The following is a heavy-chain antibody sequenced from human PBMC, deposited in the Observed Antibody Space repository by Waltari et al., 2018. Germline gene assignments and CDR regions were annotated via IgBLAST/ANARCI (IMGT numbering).Heavy chain of an antibody. CDR2: ISSSSSYI. CDR3: ARDPATGATSDY. D-gene: IGHD1-1*01. CDR1: GFTFSRYR. J-gene: IGHJ4*02. Sequence: EVQLVESGGGLVKPGGSLRLSRPASGFTFSRYRLTWVRQAPGKGLEWVSSISSSSSYIYYADSVKGRFTISRDNAKNSLYLQMNSLRAEDTAVYYCARDPATGATSDYWGQGTLVTVSS. V-gene: IGHV3-21*01.